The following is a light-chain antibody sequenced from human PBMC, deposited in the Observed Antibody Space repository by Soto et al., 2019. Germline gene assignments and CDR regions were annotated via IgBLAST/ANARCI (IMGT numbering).Light chain of an antibody. V-gene: IGLV1-40*01. CDR3: QSYNTILSGGPL. CDR1: SSNIGAGFD. CDR2: GNN. J-gene: IGLJ1*01. Sequence: QSVLTQSPSVSGAPGQSVSISCTGTSSNIGAGFDVHWYQQLPATAPKLLIYGNNNRPSGVPDRFSGSKSCTSASLAITELKAEDEADYYCQSYNTILSGGPLFVTGTELTAL.